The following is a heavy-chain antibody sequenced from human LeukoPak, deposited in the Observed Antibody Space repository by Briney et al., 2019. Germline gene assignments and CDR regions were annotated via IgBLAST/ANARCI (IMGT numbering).Heavy chain of an antibody. CDR1: GFTFSSYS. CDR2: ISSSSSYI. CDR3: ARDMAAGEGNNWFDP. V-gene: IGHV3-21*04. J-gene: IGHJ5*02. Sequence: GGSLRLSCAASGFTFSSYSMNWVRQAPGKGLEWVSSISSSSSYIYYADSVKGRFTISRDNAKNSLYLQMNSLRAEDTAVYYCARDMAAGEGNNWFDPWGQGTLVTVSS. D-gene: IGHD6-13*01.